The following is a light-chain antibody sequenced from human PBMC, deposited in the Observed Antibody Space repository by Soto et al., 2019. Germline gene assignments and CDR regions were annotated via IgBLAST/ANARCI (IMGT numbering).Light chain of an antibody. CDR1: NIGSKS. J-gene: IGLJ2*01. CDR3: QVWDGRSDHVV. Sequence: SYELTQPPSVSVAPGQTARITCGEDNIGSKSVHWYQQKPGQAPVLVVYDNSDRPSGIPERFSGSNSGTTATLTISRVEAGDEADYYCQVWDGRSDHVVFGGGTKVTVL. CDR2: DNS. V-gene: IGLV3-21*02.